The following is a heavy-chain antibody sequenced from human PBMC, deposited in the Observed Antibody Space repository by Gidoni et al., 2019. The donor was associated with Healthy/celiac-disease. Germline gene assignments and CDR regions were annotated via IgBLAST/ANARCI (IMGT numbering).Heavy chain of an antibody. CDR1: GGSISSSSYY. J-gene: IGHJ4*02. D-gene: IGHD3-10*01. Sequence: QLQLQESGPGLVKPSETLSLTCTVSGGSISSSSYYWGWIRQPPGKGLEWIGSIYYSGSTYYNPSLKSRVTISVDTSKNQFSLKLSSVTAADTAVYYCARHESGSYAHYWGQGTLVTVSS. CDR2: IYYSGST. CDR3: ARHESGSYAHY. V-gene: IGHV4-39*01.